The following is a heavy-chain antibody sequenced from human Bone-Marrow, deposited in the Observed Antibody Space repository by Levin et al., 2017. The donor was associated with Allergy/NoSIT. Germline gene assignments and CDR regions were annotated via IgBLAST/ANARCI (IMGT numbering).Heavy chain of an antibody. V-gene: IGHV4-30-4*01. Sequence: LRLSCTVSGGSISSDNYYWTWIRQPPGKGLECIGYTYYNGSTYYNPSLKSRVTISVDTSKNQFSLKLDSVTAADTAVYYCARVRDGYNFVDYYFDSWGQGTLVIVSS. CDR2: TYYNGST. D-gene: IGHD5-24*01. J-gene: IGHJ4*02. CDR3: ARVRDGYNFVDYYFDS. CDR1: GGSISSDNYY.